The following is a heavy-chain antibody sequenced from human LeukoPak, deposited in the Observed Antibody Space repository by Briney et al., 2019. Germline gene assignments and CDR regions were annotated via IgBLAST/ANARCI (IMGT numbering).Heavy chain of an antibody. D-gene: IGHD6-19*01. CDR3: ARVGSSGPVYIFDY. J-gene: IGHJ4*02. CDR2: ISYDGSNK. Sequence: GGSLRLSCAASGFTFSSYGMHWVRQAPGKGLEWVAVISYDGSNKYYADSVKGRFTISRDNSKNTLYLQMNSLRAEDTAVYYCARVGSSGPVYIFDYWGQGTLVTVSS. V-gene: IGHV3-30*03. CDR1: GFTFSSYG.